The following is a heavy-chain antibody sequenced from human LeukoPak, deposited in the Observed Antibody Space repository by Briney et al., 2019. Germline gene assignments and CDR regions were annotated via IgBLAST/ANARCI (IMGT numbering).Heavy chain of an antibody. D-gene: IGHD3-10*01. Sequence: GASVKVSCKASGYTFTGYYMHWVRQAPGQGLEWMGWINPNSGGTNYAQKFQGRVTMTRDTSISTAYMELSRLRSDDTAVYYCARGFVWFGESYNWFDPWGQGTLVTVSS. CDR1: GYTFTGYY. CDR2: INPNSGGT. CDR3: ARGFVWFGESYNWFDP. V-gene: IGHV1-2*02. J-gene: IGHJ5*02.